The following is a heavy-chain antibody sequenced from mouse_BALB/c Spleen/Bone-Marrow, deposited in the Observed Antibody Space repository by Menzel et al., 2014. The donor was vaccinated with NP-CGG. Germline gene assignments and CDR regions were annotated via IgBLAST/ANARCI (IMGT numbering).Heavy chain of an antibody. CDR3: ARQILRGFAY. CDR2: FSSGSGST. V-gene: IGHV5-12-1*01. J-gene: IGHJ3*01. Sequence: EAQRVESGGGLVKPGGSLKLSCAVSGFAFSSYDMSWVRETPGTRLEWVAYFSSGSGSTYYSDTVKGRFTISRDNAKNTLFLQMSSLKSEDTAMYYCARQILRGFAYWGQGTLVTVSA. CDR1: GFAFSSYD. D-gene: IGHD1-1*01.